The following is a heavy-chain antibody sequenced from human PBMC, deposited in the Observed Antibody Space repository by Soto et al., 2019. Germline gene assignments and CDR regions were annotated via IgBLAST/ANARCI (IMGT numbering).Heavy chain of an antibody. V-gene: IGHV4-4*02. J-gene: IGHJ2*01. CDR3: ARVLRVGSSWTWYFDL. CDR1: SGSISSSNW. CDR2: IYHSGST. Sequence: QVQLQESGPGLVKPSGTLSLTCAVSSGSISSSNWWSWVRQPPGKGLEWIGEIYHSGSTNYNPSLKSRVTISVDKSKNQFSLKLSSVTAADTAVYYCARVLRVGSSWTWYFDLWGRGTLVTVSS. D-gene: IGHD6-13*01.